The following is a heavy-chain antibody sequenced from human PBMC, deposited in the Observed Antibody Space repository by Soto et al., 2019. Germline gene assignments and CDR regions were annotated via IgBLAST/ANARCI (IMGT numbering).Heavy chain of an antibody. CDR3: ARVLNWASFYDFWSGYYNYYYYGMDV. CDR1: GYTFTSYD. D-gene: IGHD3-3*01. Sequence: QVQLVQSGAEVKKPGASVKVSCKASGYTFTSYDINWVRQATGQGLEWMGWMNPNSGNTGYAQKLQGRVTMTRNTSISTAYMELSSLRSEDTAVYYCARVLNWASFYDFWSGYYNYYYYGMDVWGQGTTVTVSS. CDR2: MNPNSGNT. V-gene: IGHV1-8*01. J-gene: IGHJ6*02.